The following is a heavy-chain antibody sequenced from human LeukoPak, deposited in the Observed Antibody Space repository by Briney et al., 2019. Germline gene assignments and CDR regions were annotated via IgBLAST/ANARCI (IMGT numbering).Heavy chain of an antibody. V-gene: IGHV4-59*01. CDR3: AANPLPYYYDSSGCLY. CDR2: IYYSGST. Sequence: PSETLSLTCTVSGGSISSYYWSWIRQPPGKGLEWIGYIYYSGSTDYNPSLKSRVTISVDTSKNQFSLKLSSVTAADTAVYYCAANPLPYYYDSSGCLYWGQGTLVTVSS. D-gene: IGHD3-22*01. J-gene: IGHJ4*02. CDR1: GGSISSYY.